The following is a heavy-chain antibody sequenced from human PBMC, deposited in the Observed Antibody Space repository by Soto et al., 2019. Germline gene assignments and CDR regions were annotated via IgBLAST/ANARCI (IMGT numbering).Heavy chain of an antibody. CDR2: ISSNGGST. Sequence: GGSLRLSCSASGFTFSSYAMHWVRQAPGKGLEYVSAISSNGGSTYYADSVKGRFTISRDNSKNTLYLQMSSLRAEDTAVYYCVKEALAYYDILTGYLDYWGQGTLVTVSS. CDR3: VKEALAYYDILTGYLDY. J-gene: IGHJ4*02. CDR1: GFTFSSYA. D-gene: IGHD3-9*01. V-gene: IGHV3-64D*06.